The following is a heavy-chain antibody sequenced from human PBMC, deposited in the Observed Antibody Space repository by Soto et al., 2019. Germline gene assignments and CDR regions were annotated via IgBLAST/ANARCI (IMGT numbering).Heavy chain of an antibody. J-gene: IGHJ3*02. CDR3: ARDLMGGSGYLDLDAFDS. CDR1: GYTFTSYA. D-gene: IGHD3-3*01. Sequence: VASVKVSCKASGYTFTSYAMHWVRQAPGQRLEWMGWINAGNGNTKYSQKFQGRVTITRDTSASTAYMELSSLRSEDTAVYYCARDLMGGSGYLDLDAFDSWGQGTMVTVSS. V-gene: IGHV1-3*01. CDR2: INAGNGNT.